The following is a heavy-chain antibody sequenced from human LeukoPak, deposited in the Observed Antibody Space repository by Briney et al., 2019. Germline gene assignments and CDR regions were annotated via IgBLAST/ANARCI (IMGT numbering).Heavy chain of an antibody. CDR3: ARGFSDYGSGSLYYYGMDV. CDR2: ISAYNGNT. CDR1: GYTFTSYG. D-gene: IGHD3-10*01. V-gene: IGHV1-18*01. Sequence: ASVKVSCKASGYTFTSYGISWVRQAPGQGLEWMGWISAYNGNTNYAQKLQGRVTMTTDTSTSTAYMELRGLRSDDTAVYYCARGFSDYGSGSLYYYGMDVWGQGTTVTVSS. J-gene: IGHJ6*02.